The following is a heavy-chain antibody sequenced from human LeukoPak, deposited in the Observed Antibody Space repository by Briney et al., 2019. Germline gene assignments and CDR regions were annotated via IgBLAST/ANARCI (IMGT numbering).Heavy chain of an antibody. CDR2: VAFDGGNK. J-gene: IGHJ4*02. Sequence: PGGSLRLSCAASGFTFSSYGMHWVRQAPGKGLEWVAAVAFDGGNKYYADSVRGRLTISRDNSKNTLYLQMNSLRAEDTAVYYCARAGRADGDYHYFDYWGQGALVTVSS. V-gene: IGHV3-30-3*01. CDR1: GFTFSSYG. CDR3: ARAGRADGDYHYFDY. D-gene: IGHD4-17*01.